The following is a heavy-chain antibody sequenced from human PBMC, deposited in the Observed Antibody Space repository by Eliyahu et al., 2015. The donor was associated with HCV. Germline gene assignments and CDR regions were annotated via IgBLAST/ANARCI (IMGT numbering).Heavy chain of an antibody. CDR2: ISSSSSTI. V-gene: IGHV3-48*02. J-gene: IGHJ4*02. D-gene: IGHD3-9*01. CDR3: ARDLSPDILTGYYYDY. CDR1: GFTFSSYS. Sequence: EVQLVESGGGLVQPGGSLRLSCAASGFTFSSYSMNWVRQAPGKGLEWFSYISSSSSTIYYADSVKGRFTISRDNAKNSLYLQMNSLRDEDTAVYYCARDLSPDILTGYYYDYWGQGTLVTVSS.